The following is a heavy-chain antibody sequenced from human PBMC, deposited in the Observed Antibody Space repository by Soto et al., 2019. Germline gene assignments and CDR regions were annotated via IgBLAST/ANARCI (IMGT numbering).Heavy chain of an antibody. CDR3: AKDSNKYSSSLRGRYFDY. D-gene: IGHD4-4*01. CDR2: LWSAGFT. J-gene: IGHJ4*02. Sequence: EVQLVESGGGLIQPGGSLRLSCAASGFTVSSKYMAWVRQAPGKGLEWVSLLWSAGFTHYADSVKGRFTISRDNSKNTLYLQMNNLRAEDSAIYYCAKDSNKYSSSLRGRYFDYWGQGIGVTVSS. V-gene: IGHV3-53*01. CDR1: GFTVSSKY.